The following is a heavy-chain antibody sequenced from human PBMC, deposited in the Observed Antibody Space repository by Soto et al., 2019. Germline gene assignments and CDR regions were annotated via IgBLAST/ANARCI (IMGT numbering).Heavy chain of an antibody. J-gene: IGHJ6*03. Sequence: ASVKVSCKASGYTFTGYYMHWVRQAPGQGLEWMRWINPNSGGTNYAQKFQGWVTMTRDTSISTAYMELSRLRSDDTAVYYCARGAWYYYYMDVWGKGTTVTVSS. D-gene: IGHD3-16*01. CDR1: GYTFTGYY. CDR3: ARGAWYYYYMDV. V-gene: IGHV1-2*04. CDR2: INPNSGGT.